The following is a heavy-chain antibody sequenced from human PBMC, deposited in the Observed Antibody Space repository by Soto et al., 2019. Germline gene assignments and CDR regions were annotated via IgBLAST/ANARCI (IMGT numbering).Heavy chain of an antibody. Sequence: PSQTLPLTCAISVDSVSSNSAAWNWIRQSPSRGLEWLGRTYYRSRWYNDYAVSVKSRITINPDTSKNQFSLHLSSVTAADTAVYYCARGQGFYYYYGMDVWGQGTTVTVSS. J-gene: IGHJ6*02. CDR2: TYYRSRWYN. CDR3: ARGQGFYYYYGMDV. V-gene: IGHV6-1*01. CDR1: VDSVSSNSAA.